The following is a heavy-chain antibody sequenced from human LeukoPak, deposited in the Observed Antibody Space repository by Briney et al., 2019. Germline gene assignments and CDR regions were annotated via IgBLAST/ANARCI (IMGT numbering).Heavy chain of an antibody. J-gene: IGHJ3*02. Sequence: PSETLSLTCAVSGGSISSGGHSWSWIRQPPGKGLEWIGYIYHSGSTYYNPSLKSRVTISVDRSKNQFSLKLSSVTAADTAVYYCARGGGVVAATQGAFDIWGQGTMVTVSS. D-gene: IGHD2-15*01. V-gene: IGHV4-30-2*01. CDR3: ARGGGVVAATQGAFDI. CDR1: GGSISSGGHS. CDR2: IYHSGST.